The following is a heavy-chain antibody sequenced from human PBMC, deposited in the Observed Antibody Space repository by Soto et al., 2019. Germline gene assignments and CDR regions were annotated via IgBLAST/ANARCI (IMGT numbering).Heavy chain of an antibody. Sequence: GASVKVSCKASGYTFTSYDINWVRQATGQGLEWMGWMNPNSGNTGYAQKFQGRVTMTRSTSISTAYMELSSLRSEDTAVYYCARVTKDPGPFFDILTGYGYYMDVSGKGTMVTVS. CDR3: ARVTKDPGPFFDILTGYGYYMDV. D-gene: IGHD3-9*01. V-gene: IGHV1-8*01. CDR2: MNPNSGNT. J-gene: IGHJ6*03. CDR1: GYTFTSYD.